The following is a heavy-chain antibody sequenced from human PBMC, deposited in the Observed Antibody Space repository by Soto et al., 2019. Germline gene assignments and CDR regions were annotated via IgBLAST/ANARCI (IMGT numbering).Heavy chain of an antibody. CDR2: MNPNSGNT. J-gene: IGHJ5*02. CDR1: GYTFTSCD. V-gene: IGHV1-8*01. Sequence: GASVKVSCKASGYTFTSCDINWVRQATGQGLEWMGWMNPNSGNTGYAQKFQGRVTMTRNTSISTAYMELSSLRSEDTAVYYCARQCIAARFNWLNPWGQGTLVTVSS. D-gene: IGHD6-6*01. CDR3: ARQCIAARFNWLNP.